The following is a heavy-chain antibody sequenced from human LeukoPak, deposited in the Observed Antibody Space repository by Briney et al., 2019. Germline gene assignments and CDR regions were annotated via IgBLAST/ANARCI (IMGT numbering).Heavy chain of an antibody. V-gene: IGHV3-48*04. D-gene: IGHD2-2*01. CDR1: GFTFSSYS. CDR2: LSSGSSTI. Sequence: PGGSLRLSCAASGFTFSSYSMNWVRQAPGKGLEWVSYLSSGSSTIYYADSVKGRFTISRDNAKNSLHLQMNSLRAEDTAVYFCARALGYCGSASCYHFDYWGQGTLVTVSS. J-gene: IGHJ4*02. CDR3: ARALGYCGSASCYHFDY.